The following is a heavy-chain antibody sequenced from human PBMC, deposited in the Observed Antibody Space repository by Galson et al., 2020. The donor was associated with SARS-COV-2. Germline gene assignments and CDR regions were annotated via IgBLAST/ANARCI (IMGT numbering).Heavy chain of an antibody. V-gene: IGHV3-30*03. CDR2: ISYNGRDN. CDR1: GFTFSTYG. D-gene: IGHD3-16*01. Sequence: GGSLRLSCAASGFTFSTYGMHWVRQAPGKGLEWVALISYNGRDNYYADAVKGRFTISRDNSKNTLYLQMNSLRAEDTAVYYCARSGGGYHDAFDIWGQGTMVTVSS. J-gene: IGHJ3*02. CDR3: ARSGGGYHDAFDI.